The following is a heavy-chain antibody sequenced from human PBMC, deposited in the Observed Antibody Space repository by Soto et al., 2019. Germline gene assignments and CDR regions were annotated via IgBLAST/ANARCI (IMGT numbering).Heavy chain of an antibody. V-gene: IGHV1-2*04. J-gene: IGHJ6*02. CDR1: GYTFTGYY. CDR2: INPNSGGT. D-gene: IGHD4-17*01. CDR3: ARVQGLDYGDCAGYGMDV. Sequence: EASVKVSCKASGYTFTGYYTHCVRQAPGQGLEWMGWINPNSGGTNYAQKFQGWVTMTRDTSISTAYMELSRLRSDDTAVYYCARVQGLDYGDCAGYGMDVWGQGTTVTVSS.